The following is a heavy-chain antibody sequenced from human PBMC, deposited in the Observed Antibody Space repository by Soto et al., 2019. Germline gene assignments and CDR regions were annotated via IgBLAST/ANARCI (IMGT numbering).Heavy chain of an antibody. CDR3: ARDQLYYNDISGRPLNAFDV. D-gene: IGHD3-22*01. V-gene: IGHV5-10-1*01. Sequence: PGESLKISCKGSGYSFTSYWVTWVRQMPGKGLEWMGRIDPSDSYTNYNPPFQGHVTISVDKSISTAYLQWSSLKASDTAMYYCARDQLYYNDISGRPLNAFDVWGQGTMVTVSS. CDR2: IDPSDSYT. J-gene: IGHJ3*01. CDR1: GYSFTSYW.